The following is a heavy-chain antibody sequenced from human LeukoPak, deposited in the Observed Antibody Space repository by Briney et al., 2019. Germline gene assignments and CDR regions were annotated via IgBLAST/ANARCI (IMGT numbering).Heavy chain of an antibody. Sequence: ASVTVSFMSSVYTFTHYYMHWVRQAPGQGGEWMGWINPNSGATNYAQKFQGSVTMTRDTSISTAYMELSWLRSDDTAVYYCARYLVAVHYYDSSGYYYYGMDVWGQGTTVTVSS. CDR3: ARYLVAVHYYDSSGYYYYGMDV. V-gene: IGHV1-2*02. CDR1: VYTFTHYY. CDR2: INPNSGAT. D-gene: IGHD3-22*01. J-gene: IGHJ6*02.